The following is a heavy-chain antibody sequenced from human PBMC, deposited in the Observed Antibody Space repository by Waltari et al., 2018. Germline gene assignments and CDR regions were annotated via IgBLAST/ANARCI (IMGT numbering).Heavy chain of an antibody. CDR3: ARGPYTYYYGSGSYPPDY. D-gene: IGHD3-10*01. CDR2: INHSGST. J-gene: IGHJ4*02. Sequence: QVQLQQWGAGLLKPSETLSLTCAVYGGSFSDYYWSWYRQPPGKGLGWIGEINHSGSTNYNPSLKSRVTISVDTSKNQFSLKLSSVTAADTAVYYCARGPYTYYYGSGSYPPDYWGQGTLVTVSS. CDR1: GGSFSDYY. V-gene: IGHV4-34*01.